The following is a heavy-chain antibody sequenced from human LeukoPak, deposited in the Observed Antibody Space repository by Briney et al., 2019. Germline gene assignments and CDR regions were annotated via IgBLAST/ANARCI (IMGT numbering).Heavy chain of an antibody. V-gene: IGHV3-64*01. J-gene: IGHJ4*02. CDR3: ARDAACVTFDY. CDR1: GFTFSLYT. CDR2: IIGEGVNT. D-gene: IGHD2-21*02. Sequence: GGFLRLSWAAAGFTFSLYTMHWVRQAPGRGLECVSVIIGEGVNTYYANSVKGRFTIYRDNSKNTMYIEMGSARAEDRAVYYCARDAACVTFDYWGQGTLVTVSS.